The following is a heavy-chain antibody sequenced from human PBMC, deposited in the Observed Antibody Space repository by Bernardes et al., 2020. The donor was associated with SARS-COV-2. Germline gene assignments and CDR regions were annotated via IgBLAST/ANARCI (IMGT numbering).Heavy chain of an antibody. J-gene: IGHJ2*01. CDR1: GFTFSSFG. Sequence: GGSLRLSCAASGFTFSSFGMFWVRQAPGKGLEWVSAISASGDETFYADSMKGRFTISRDNSKNTLYLQMNSLGAEDTALYYCAKRRVVGNWYFDLWGRGTLVTVSS. D-gene: IGHD1-26*01. CDR2: ISASGDET. V-gene: IGHV3-23*01. CDR3: AKRRVVGNWYFDL.